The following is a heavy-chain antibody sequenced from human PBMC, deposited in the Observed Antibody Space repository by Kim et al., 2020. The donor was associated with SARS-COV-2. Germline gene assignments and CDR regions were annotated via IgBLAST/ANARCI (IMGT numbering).Heavy chain of an antibody. Sequence: GGSLRLSCAASGFSFGDYCMSWVRQTPGKGLEWVSYISDSVTFTKYADSVKGRFTISRDNAKNSLYLQMNSLRAEDTAVYYCAREGFGPCGSWYYGSWG. J-gene: IGHJ5*01. CDR2: ISDSVTFT. CDR3: AREGFGPCGSWYYGS. D-gene: IGHD2-15*01. V-gene: IGHV3-11*05. CDR1: GFSFGDYC.